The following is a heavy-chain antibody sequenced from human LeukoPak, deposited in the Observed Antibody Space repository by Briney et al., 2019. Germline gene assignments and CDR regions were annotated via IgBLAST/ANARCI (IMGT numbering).Heavy chain of an antibody. CDR3: AKLRGSCDFDLQYYFDY. J-gene: IGHJ4*02. V-gene: IGHV3-48*01. Sequence: QAGGSLRLSCAASGFTFSSYSMNWVRQAPGKGLEWVSYISSSSSTIYYADSVKGRFTISRDNSKNTMYLQLNSLRAEDTAVYYCAKLRGSCDFDLQYYFDYWGQGTLVTVSS. D-gene: IGHD4-11*01. CDR2: ISSSSSTI. CDR1: GFTFSSYS.